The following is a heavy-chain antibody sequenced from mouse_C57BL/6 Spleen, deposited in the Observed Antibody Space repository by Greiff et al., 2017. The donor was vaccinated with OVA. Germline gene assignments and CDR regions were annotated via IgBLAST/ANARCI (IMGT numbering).Heavy chain of an antibody. Sequence: EVKLMESGPGLVKPSQSLSLTCSVTGYSITSGYYWNWIRQFPGNKLEWMGYISYDGSNNYNPSLKNRISITRDTSKNQFFLKLNSVTTEDTATYYCAKGTTVVSYWYFDVWGTGTTVTVSS. CDR2: ISYDGSN. CDR1: GYSITSGYY. CDR3: AKGTTVVSYWYFDV. V-gene: IGHV3-6*01. J-gene: IGHJ1*03. D-gene: IGHD1-1*01.